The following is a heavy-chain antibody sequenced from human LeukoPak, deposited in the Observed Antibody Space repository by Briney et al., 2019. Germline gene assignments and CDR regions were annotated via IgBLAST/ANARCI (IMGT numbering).Heavy chain of an antibody. Sequence: GGSLRLSCAASGFTFSSYSMNWVRQAPGKGLEWVSSISRSSSYRYYADSVKGRFTISRDNAKNSLYLQMNSLRAEDTAVYYCARGYCSSTDCHLARHFEYWGQGTRVTVSS. V-gene: IGHV3-21*01. CDR2: ISRSSSYR. CDR1: GFTFSSYS. CDR3: ARGYCSSTDCHLARHFEY. D-gene: IGHD2-2*01. J-gene: IGHJ4*02.